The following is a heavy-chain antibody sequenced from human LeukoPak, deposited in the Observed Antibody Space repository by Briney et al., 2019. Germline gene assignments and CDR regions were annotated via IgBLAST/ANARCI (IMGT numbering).Heavy chain of an antibody. D-gene: IGHD3-22*01. J-gene: IGHJ4*02. V-gene: IGHV3-66*01. CDR3: ARGAYDSSGYVDY. CDR1: GFTVSSNY. CDR2: IYSGGST. Sequence: GGSLRLSCAASGFTVSSNYMSWVRQAPGKGLEWVSVIYSGGSTYYADSVKGRFTISRDNSKNTLYLQMNSLRAEDTAVYYCARGAYDSSGYVDYWGQGTLVTVSS.